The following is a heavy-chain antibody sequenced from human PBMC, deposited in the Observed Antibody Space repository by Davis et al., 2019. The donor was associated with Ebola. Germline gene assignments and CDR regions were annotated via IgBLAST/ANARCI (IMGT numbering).Heavy chain of an antibody. V-gene: IGHV3-33*01. Sequence: GESLKISCEVSGFNLRNYGMHWVRQTPGKGLEWVAVIWYDGSNKNYGDSAKGRFTISRDDSKNTVYLEMTSLRVEDTAVYYCARDHNSRRHDLFDSWGPGTLVTVSS. CDR3: ARDHNSRRHDLFDS. D-gene: IGHD2/OR15-2a*01. CDR2: IWYDGSNK. CDR1: GFNLRNYG. J-gene: IGHJ4*02.